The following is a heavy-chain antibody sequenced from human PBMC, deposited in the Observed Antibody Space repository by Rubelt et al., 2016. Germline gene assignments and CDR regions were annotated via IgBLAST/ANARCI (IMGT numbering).Heavy chain of an antibody. J-gene: IGHJ4*02. Sequence: QVQLVQSGAEVKKPGASVKVSCKASGYTFTGYYMHWVRQAPGQGLEWMGWINPNRGGTNYAQKFQGRVTMTVDTSISTADMELSRLRSDDTAVYYCARFAIGGHSSGYLFDYWGQGTLVTVSS. V-gene: IGHV1-2*02. CDR1: GYTFTGYY. D-gene: IGHD3-22*01. CDR2: INPNRGGT. CDR3: ARFAIGGHSSGYLFDY.